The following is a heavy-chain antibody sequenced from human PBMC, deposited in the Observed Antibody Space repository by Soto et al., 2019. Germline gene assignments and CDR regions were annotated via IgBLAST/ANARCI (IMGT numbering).Heavy chain of an antibody. V-gene: IGHV3-33*01. J-gene: IGHJ4*02. Sequence: PGGSLRLSCAASGFTFSSYGMHWVRQAPGKGLEWVAVIWYDGSNKYYADSVKGRFTISRDNSKNTLYLQMNSLRAEDTAVYYCARAKNGYCSSTSCLIDYWGQGTLVTVSS. D-gene: IGHD2-2*01. CDR3: ARAKNGYCSSTSCLIDY. CDR1: GFTFSSYG. CDR2: IWYDGSNK.